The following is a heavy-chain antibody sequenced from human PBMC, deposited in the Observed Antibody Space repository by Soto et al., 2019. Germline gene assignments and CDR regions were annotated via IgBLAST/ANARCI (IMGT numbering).Heavy chain of an antibody. CDR1: GYTFTGYY. Sequence: ASVKVSCKASGYTFTGYYMHWVRQAPGQGLEWMGWINPNSGGTNYAQKFQGWVTMTRDTSISTAYMELSSLRSEDTAAYYCAAKCSWYDILTGETTTFDYLGQHTLVTVSS. CDR2: INPNSGGT. J-gene: IGHJ4*02. V-gene: IGHV1-2*04. CDR3: AAKCSWYDILTGETTTFDY. D-gene: IGHD3-9*01.